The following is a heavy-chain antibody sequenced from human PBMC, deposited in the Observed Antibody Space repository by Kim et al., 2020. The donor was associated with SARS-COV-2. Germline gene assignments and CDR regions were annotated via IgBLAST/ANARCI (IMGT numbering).Heavy chain of an antibody. V-gene: IGHV3-30*07. Sequence: ASVKVRFTISRDNSKNTLYLQMNSLRAEDTAVYYCARDGLRGYSYGFYVYWGQGTLVTVSS. D-gene: IGHD5-18*01. J-gene: IGHJ4*02. CDR3: ARDGLRGYSYGFYVY.